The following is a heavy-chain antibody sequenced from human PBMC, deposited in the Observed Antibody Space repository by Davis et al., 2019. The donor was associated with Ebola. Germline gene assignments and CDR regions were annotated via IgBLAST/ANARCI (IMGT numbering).Heavy chain of an antibody. CDR3: VRDSGYYSHDY. CDR1: GFTFSNFH. CDR2: IDPDGTGT. Sequence: PGGSLRLSCAASGFTFSNFHIHWVRQPPGKGLVWVARIDPDGTGTNYADSVKGRFTISRDNAKNTLSLQRNSLRVEDTAVYYCVRDSGYYSHDYWGHGTLVTVSS. V-gene: IGHV3-74*01. J-gene: IGHJ4*01. D-gene: IGHD5-12*01.